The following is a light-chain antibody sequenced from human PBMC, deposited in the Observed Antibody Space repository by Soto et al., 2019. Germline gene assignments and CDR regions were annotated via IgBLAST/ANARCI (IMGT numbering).Light chain of an antibody. CDR2: GAS. J-gene: IGKJ1*01. CDR3: QQNNNWPPWT. V-gene: IGKV3-15*01. Sequence: ETVMTQSPATLSVSPGERATLSCRASQSVSNNLAWYQQKAGQAPRLLIYGASTRATGIPARFSGSGSGTEFTLTISSLQSEDFAVYYCQQNNNWPPWTFGQGTKVEIK. CDR1: QSVSNN.